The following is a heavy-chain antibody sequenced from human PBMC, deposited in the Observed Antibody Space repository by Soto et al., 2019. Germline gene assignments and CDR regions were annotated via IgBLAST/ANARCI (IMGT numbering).Heavy chain of an antibody. CDR3: AKLRGDYTVFDY. D-gene: IGHD4-17*01. Sequence: EVQLVESGGGLVQPGGSLRLSCAPSGFTFSNYWMSWVRQAPGPGLEWGASIKPDGSVKHYVDSVKGRFTISRDNAEKSLHLQMNSLRAEDTAVYYCAKLRGDYTVFDYWGQGARVTVSS. J-gene: IGHJ4*02. V-gene: IGHV3-7*03. CDR1: GFTFSNYW. CDR2: IKPDGSVK.